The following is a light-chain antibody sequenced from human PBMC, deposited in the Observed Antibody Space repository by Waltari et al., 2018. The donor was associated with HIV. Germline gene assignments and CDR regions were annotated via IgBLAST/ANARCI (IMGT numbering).Light chain of an antibody. V-gene: IGLV3-1*01. CDR2: QDS. CDR3: QAWDSSTAI. CDR1: KLGDKY. Sequence: SYELTQPPSVSVSPGQTASITCSGDKLGDKYTCWYQQKPGQSPVLVISQDSKRPSGIPERFSGSNSGNTATLTISGTQAMDEADYYCQAWDSSTAIFGGGTK. J-gene: IGLJ2*01.